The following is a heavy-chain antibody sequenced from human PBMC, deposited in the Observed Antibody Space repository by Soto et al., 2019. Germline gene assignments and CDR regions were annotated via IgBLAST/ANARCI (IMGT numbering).Heavy chain of an antibody. V-gene: IGHV1-69*13. CDR3: ASLDCSGGSWCLNPQGP. J-gene: IGHJ5*02. D-gene: IGHD2-15*01. Sequence: GASVKVSCKASGGTFSSYAISWVRQAPGQGLEWMGGIIPIFGTANYAQKFQGRVTITADESTSTAYMELSSLRSEDTAVYYCASLDCSGGSWCLNPQGPWGQGTLVTVSS. CDR1: GGTFSSYA. CDR2: IIPIFGTA.